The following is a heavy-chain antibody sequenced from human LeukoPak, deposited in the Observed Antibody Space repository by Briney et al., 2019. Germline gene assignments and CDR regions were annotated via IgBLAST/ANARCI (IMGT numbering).Heavy chain of an antibody. D-gene: IGHD4-17*01. CDR3: ANSIDFDYGDYYFDY. Sequence: SETLSLTCTVSDYSISSGYGYYWGWIRQPPGKGLGWIGNIYHSGITYYNHFNSSLKSRVTISLDTSKNQFSLKLSSVTAADAAVYYCANSIDFDYGDYYFDYWGQGALVTISS. CDR2: IYHSGIT. V-gene: IGHV4-38-2*02. CDR1: DYSISSGYGYY. J-gene: IGHJ4*02.